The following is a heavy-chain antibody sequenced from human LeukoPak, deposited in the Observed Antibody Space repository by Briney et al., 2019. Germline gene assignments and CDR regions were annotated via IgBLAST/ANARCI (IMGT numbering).Heavy chain of an antibody. V-gene: IGHV3-23*01. Sequence: PGGSLRLSCAVSGITLSNSGMSWVRQAPGKGLEWVAGISDSGGRTNYADSVKGRFTISRDNPKNTIYLQMNSLRAEDTAVYFCAKRGVVIRVILVGFHKEAYYFDSWGQGALVTVSS. CDR3: AKRGVVIRVILVGFHKEAYYFDS. D-gene: IGHD3-22*01. CDR2: ISDSGGRT. J-gene: IGHJ4*02. CDR1: GITLSNSG.